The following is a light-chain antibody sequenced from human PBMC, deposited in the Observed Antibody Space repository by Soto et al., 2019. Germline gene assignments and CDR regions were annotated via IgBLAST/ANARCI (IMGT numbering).Light chain of an antibody. CDR3: AAWDDSRSGPV. J-gene: IGLJ7*01. CDR2: WND. CDR1: SSNIGSNY. Sequence: QSVLTQPPSASGTPGQRVTIACSGSSSNIGSNYVYWYQQLPGTAPKVLIYWNDQRPSGVPDRFSGSKSGTSASLAISGLRSEDEADYYCAAWDDSRSGPVFGGGTQLTVL. V-gene: IGLV1-47*01.